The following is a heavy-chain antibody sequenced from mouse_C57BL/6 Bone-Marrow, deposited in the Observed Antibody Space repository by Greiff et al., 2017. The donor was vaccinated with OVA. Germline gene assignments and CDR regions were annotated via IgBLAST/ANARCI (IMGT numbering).Heavy chain of an antibody. Sequence: VQLQQSGPGLVQPSQSLSITCTVSGFSLTSYGVHWVRQSPGKGLEWLGVIWRGGSTDYNAAFISRLSISKDNSKSQVFFKMNSLQADDTAIYYCARTRHYGAWFAYWGQGTLVTVSA. CDR2: IWRGGST. V-gene: IGHV2-2*01. J-gene: IGHJ3*01. D-gene: IGHD1-2*01. CDR1: GFSLTSYG. CDR3: ARTRHYGAWFAY.